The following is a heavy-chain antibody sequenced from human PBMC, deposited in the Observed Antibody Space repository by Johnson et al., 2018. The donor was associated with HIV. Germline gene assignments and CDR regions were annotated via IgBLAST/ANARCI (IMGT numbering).Heavy chain of an antibody. J-gene: IGHJ3*02. CDR1: GFNFDDYG. Sequence: VQLVESGGGVVRPGGSLRLSCAPSGFNFDDYGMSWVRQAPGKGLEWVSNINWNGDRTGYADSVKGRFTISRDNSKNTLYLQMNSLRAEDTAVYYCAKIRITMIVVVEGVDAFDIWGQGTMVTVSS. V-gene: IGHV3-20*04. CDR2: INWNGDRT. CDR3: AKIRITMIVVVEGVDAFDI. D-gene: IGHD3-22*01.